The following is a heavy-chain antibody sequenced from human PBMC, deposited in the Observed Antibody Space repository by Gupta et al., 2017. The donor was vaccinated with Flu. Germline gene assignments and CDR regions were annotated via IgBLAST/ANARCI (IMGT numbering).Heavy chain of an antibody. V-gene: IGHV3-74*01. CDR1: SGHF. CDR3: AREVVNNRLDP. D-gene: IGHD2-15*01. CDR2: IRFDGTAT. Sequence: SGHFMHWVRQAPGQGLVWVARIRFDGTATSHADSVKGRFTISRDHAKNTLYLQMNSLSPEDTALYYCAREVVNNRLDPWGQGTLVTVAS. J-gene: IGHJ5*02.